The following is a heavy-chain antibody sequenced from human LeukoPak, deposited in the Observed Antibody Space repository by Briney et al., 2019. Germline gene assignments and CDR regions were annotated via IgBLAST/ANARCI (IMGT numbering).Heavy chain of an antibody. V-gene: IGHV3-7*01. CDR1: EFTFSGYW. J-gene: IGHJ4*02. CDR3: ARDGFVGAAGY. Sequence: GGSLRLSCAASEFTFSGYWMDWVRQAPGKGPEWVANINQDGSEKHYVDSVKGRFTISRDNAKNSLFLQMNSLRVEDTAVFYCARDGFVGAAGYWGQGTLVTVSS. CDR2: INQDGSEK. D-gene: IGHD6-13*01.